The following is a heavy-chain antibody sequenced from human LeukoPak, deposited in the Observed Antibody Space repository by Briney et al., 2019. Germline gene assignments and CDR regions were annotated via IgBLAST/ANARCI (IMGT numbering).Heavy chain of an antibody. D-gene: IGHD3-16*01. V-gene: IGHV3-30*02. J-gene: IGHJ4*02. Sequence: GGSLRLSCAASGFTFSSYGMHWVRQAPGKGLEWVAVIWYDGSNKYYADSVKGRLTISRGNSKNTLYLQMNRLRAEDTDVYYCAKGYLSFWVFDYWGQGTLVTVSS. CDR1: GFTFSSYG. CDR2: IWYDGSNK. CDR3: AKGYLSFWVFDY.